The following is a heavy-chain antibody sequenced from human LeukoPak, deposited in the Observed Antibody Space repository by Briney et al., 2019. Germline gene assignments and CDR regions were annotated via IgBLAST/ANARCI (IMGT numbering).Heavy chain of an antibody. CDR1: GGSISSYY. D-gene: IGHD6-19*01. V-gene: IGHV4-4*07. J-gene: IGHJ4*02. CDR3: ARVGRSSGWEYYFDC. Sequence: SETLSLTCTVSGGSISSYYWSWIRQPAGKGLEWIRRIYTSGSTNYNPSLKSRVTMSVDTSKNQFSLKLSSVTAADTAVYYCARVGRSSGWEYYFDCWGQGTLVTVSS. CDR2: IYTSGST.